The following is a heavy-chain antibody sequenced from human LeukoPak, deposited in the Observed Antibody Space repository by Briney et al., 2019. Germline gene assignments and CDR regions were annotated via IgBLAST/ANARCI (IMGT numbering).Heavy chain of an antibody. CDR1: GFTFSTYD. D-gene: IGHD6-19*01. V-gene: IGHV3-13*01. CDR3: LSDPSGWGMDV. J-gene: IGHJ6*02. CDR2: IGKAGDT. Sequence: GGSLRLSCVASGFTFSTYDMHWVRQVKGKGLEWVSAIGKAGDTHYAGSVKGRFTISRENAKNSLYLQMNSLIAGDTAVYYCLSDPSGWGMDVWGQGTTVTVSS.